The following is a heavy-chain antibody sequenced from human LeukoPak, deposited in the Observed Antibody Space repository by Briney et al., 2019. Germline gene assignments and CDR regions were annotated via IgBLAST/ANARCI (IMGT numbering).Heavy chain of an antibody. CDR1: GFNFDNFA. CDR3: ARDGFLEWEYYYYYYMDV. Sequence: PGGSLRLSCVVSGFNFDNFAMHWVRQPLGKGLEWVAVISHDGRTKYYADSMKGRITISRDNSKNTLYLQMNSLRAEDTAVYYCARDGFLEWEYYYYYYMDVWGKGTTVTVSS. CDR2: ISHDGRTK. V-gene: IGHV3-30*04. D-gene: IGHD3-3*01. J-gene: IGHJ6*03.